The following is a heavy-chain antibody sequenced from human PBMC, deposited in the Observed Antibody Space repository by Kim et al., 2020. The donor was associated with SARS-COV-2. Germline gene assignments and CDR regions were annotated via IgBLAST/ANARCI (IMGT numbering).Heavy chain of an antibody. Sequence: SETLSLTCAAYGGSFSGYYWSWIRQPPGKGLEWIGEINHSGSTNYNPSLKSRVTISVDTSKNQFSLKLSSVTAADTAVYYCARSRGVIITFTQKYYYYGMDVWGQGTTVTVSS. J-gene: IGHJ6*02. CDR3: ARSRGVIITFTQKYYYYGMDV. D-gene: IGHD3-10*01. CDR1: GGSFSGYY. CDR2: INHSGST. V-gene: IGHV4-34*01.